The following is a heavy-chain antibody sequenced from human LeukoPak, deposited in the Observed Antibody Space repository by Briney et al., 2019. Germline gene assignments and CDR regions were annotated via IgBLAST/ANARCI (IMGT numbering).Heavy chain of an antibody. CDR3: ARDDGNELEPYYFDY. Sequence: GASVKVSCKASGYTFTSSGISWVRQAPGQGLEWMGWISAYNGNTNYAQKLQGRVTMTTDTSTSTAYMELRSLRSDDTAVYYCARDDGNELEPYYFDYWGQGTLVTVSS. CDR2: ISAYNGNT. CDR1: GYTFTSSG. J-gene: IGHJ4*02. V-gene: IGHV1-18*01. D-gene: IGHD1-1*01.